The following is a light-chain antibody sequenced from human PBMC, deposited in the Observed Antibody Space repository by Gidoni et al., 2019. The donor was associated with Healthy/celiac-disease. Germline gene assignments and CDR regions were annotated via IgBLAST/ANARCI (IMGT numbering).Light chain of an antibody. CDR1: KLGDKY. CDR2: QDS. CDR3: QAWDSSTLYV. Sequence: SYELTQPPPVSVSPGQTASITCPGDKLGDKYACWYQQKPGQSPVLVIYQDSKRPSGIPERFSGSNSGNTATLTISGTQAMDEADYYCQAWDSSTLYVFGTGTKVTVL. J-gene: IGLJ1*01. V-gene: IGLV3-1*01.